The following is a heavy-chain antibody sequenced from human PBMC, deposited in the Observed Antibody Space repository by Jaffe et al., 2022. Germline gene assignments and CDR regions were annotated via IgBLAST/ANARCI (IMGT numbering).Heavy chain of an antibody. Sequence: EVQLVESGGGLVQPGGSLRLSCAASGFTFSDHYMDWVRQAPGKGLEWVGRTRNKANSYTTEYAASVKGRFTISRDDSKNSLYLQMNSLKTEDTAVYYCARGRQYYDFWSGYYTGYYYYMDVWGKGTTVTVSS. D-gene: IGHD3-3*01. CDR3: ARGRQYYDFWSGYYTGYYYYMDV. CDR1: GFTFSDHY. V-gene: IGHV3-72*01. J-gene: IGHJ6*03. CDR2: TRNKANSYTT.